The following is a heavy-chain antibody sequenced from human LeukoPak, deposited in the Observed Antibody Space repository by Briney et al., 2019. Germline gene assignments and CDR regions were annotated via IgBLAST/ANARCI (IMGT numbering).Heavy chain of an antibody. CDR2: ISGRSSHV. J-gene: IGHJ1*01. Sequence: PGGSLRLSCAASGFTVSSNYMSWVRQTPGKGLEWVSAISGRSSHVYYGESVKGRFTISRDNAKNSLYLQLDSLGVEDTAVYYCGRAFPPLRTSSAGDLWGQGTLVTVSS. CDR1: GFTVSSNY. V-gene: IGHV3-21*01. D-gene: IGHD3-16*01. CDR3: GRAFPPLRTSSAGDL.